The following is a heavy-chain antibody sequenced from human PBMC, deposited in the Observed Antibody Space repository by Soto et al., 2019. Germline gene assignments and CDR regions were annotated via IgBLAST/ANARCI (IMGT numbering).Heavy chain of an antibody. CDR3: STYSNYYYGMDV. Sequence: SETLSLTCTVSGGSISSGGYDWSWIRQHPGKGLEWIGYIYYSGSTYYNPSLKSRVTISVDTSKNQFSLKLSSVTAADTAVYYCSTYSNYYYGMDVWGQGTTVTVSS. J-gene: IGHJ6*02. V-gene: IGHV4-31*03. CDR2: IYYSGST. D-gene: IGHD4-4*01. CDR1: GGSISSGGYD.